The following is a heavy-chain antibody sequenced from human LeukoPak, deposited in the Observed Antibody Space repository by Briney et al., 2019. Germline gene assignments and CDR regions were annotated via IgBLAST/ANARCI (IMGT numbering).Heavy chain of an antibody. J-gene: IGHJ1*01. CDR1: GFTFSSYS. D-gene: IGHD3-22*01. Sequence: GGSLRLSCAASGFTFSSYSMNWVRQAPGKGLEWVSGISWNSDDIVYGDSVKGRFTISRDNAKNSLYLQMNSLRAEDTAVYYCARGNSYDSSGYPEYFQNWGQGTLVTVSS. CDR2: ISWNSDDI. CDR3: ARGNSYDSSGYPEYFQN. V-gene: IGHV3-21*01.